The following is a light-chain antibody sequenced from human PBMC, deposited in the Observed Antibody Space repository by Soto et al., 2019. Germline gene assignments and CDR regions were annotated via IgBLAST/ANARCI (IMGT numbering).Light chain of an antibody. V-gene: IGKV1-5*03. CDR1: QSVNKG. Sequence: DIQMTQSPSTLSASLGDTVTITCRASQSVNKGLSWYQHKPGKDPALLLYEASIFQNGVPSRFSGTESGTELTLTISSLRPDDFATYYCQQYNDYSAWTFGQGTKVDI. CDR2: EAS. J-gene: IGKJ1*01. CDR3: QQYNDYSAWT.